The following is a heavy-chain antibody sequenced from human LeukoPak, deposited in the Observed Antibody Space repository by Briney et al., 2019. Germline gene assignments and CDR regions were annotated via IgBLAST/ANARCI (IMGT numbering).Heavy chain of an antibody. CDR2: IAYDGSRA. Sequence: GGSLRLSCAGSGFTFGGYGMHWFRQTPGKGLEWVAVIAYDGSRAFYADSVKGRFTISRDNSKNTMSVQMDDLRAEDTAVYYCTRGAYSSSWSRDWFDPLGQGTLVTVSS. J-gene: IGHJ5*02. D-gene: IGHD6-13*01. CDR1: GFTFGGYG. CDR3: TRGAYSSSWSRDWFDP. V-gene: IGHV3-33*01.